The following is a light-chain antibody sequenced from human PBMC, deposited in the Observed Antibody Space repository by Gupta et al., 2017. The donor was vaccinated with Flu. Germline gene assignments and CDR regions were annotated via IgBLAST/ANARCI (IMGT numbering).Light chain of an antibody. Sequence: DIVMTQSPLSLSVTPGEPASISCRSSQSLLHSNGYNCLDWYLQKPGQSPQLLIYLGSNRASGVPDRFSGSGSGTDFTLKISSVEAEDVGVYYCMQTLQTPLTFGGGTKVEIK. V-gene: IGKV2-28*01. CDR1: QSLLHSNGYNC. J-gene: IGKJ4*01. CDR2: LGS. CDR3: MQTLQTPLT.